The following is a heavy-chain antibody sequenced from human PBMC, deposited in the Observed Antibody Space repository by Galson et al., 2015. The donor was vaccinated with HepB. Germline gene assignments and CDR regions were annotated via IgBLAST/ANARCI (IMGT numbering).Heavy chain of an antibody. V-gene: IGHV3-74*01. CDR3: ARDSLAAAGTNY. Sequence: SLRLSCAASGFTFSSYWMHWVRQAPGKGLVWVSRINSDGSSTSYADSVKGRFTISRDNAKNTLYLQMNSLRAEDTAVYYCARDSLAAAGTNYWGQGTLVTVSS. J-gene: IGHJ4*02. CDR2: INSDGSST. D-gene: IGHD6-13*01. CDR1: GFTFSSYW.